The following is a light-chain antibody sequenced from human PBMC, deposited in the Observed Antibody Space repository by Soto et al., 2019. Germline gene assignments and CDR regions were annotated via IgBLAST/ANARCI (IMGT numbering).Light chain of an antibody. CDR1: SSNIGAGYD. J-gene: IGLJ2*01. CDR2: GNT. V-gene: IGLV1-40*01. CDR3: LSFDSSLSVV. Sequence: QSVLTQPPSVSGAPGQRVTISCTGSSSNIGAGYDVHWYQQLPGRAPKLLIYGNTNRPSGVPDRFSGSKSGTSASLAITGLQAEYEADYYCLSFDSSLSVVFGGGTTVTVL.